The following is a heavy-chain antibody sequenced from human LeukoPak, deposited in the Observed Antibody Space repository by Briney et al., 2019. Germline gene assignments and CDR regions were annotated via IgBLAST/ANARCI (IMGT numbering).Heavy chain of an antibody. CDR1: GGSISTYY. V-gene: IGHV4-59*01. CDR3: ARDTLNYGDYGALGY. D-gene: IGHD4-17*01. Sequence: PSETLSLTCTVSGGSISTYYWSWIRQPPGKGLEWTGYIYYSGSTNYNPSLKSRVTISVDTSKNQFSLKLSSVTAADTAVYYCARDTLNYGDYGALGYWGQGTLVTVSS. J-gene: IGHJ4*02. CDR2: IYYSGST.